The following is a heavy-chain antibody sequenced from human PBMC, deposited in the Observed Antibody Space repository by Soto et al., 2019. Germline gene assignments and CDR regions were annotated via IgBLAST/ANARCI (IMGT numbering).Heavy chain of an antibody. V-gene: IGHV3-53*01. D-gene: IGHD4-17*01. CDR3: ARDPHDYGVYGGLDL. J-gene: IGHJ5*02. Sequence: EVQLAESGGGLIQSGGSLRLSCAVSGFTVSASYINWVRQAPGKCLEWVSVMYRDGRTYYADSVKGRFTLSRDNSKNSVSLQMNSLRAEDTAVYYCARDPHDYGVYGGLDLWGQGTMVTVSS. CDR2: MYRDGRT. CDR1: GFTVSASY.